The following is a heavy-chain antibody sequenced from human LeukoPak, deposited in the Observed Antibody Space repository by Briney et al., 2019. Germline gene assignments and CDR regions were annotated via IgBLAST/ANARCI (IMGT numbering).Heavy chain of an antibody. J-gene: IGHJ4*02. Sequence: QAPGQGXXXXGWXNTNTGNPTYAQGFTGRFVFSLDTSVSTAYLQISSLKAEDTAVYYCARAYTYYDSSGYYPFDYWGQGTLVTVSS. CDR2: XNTNTGNP. CDR3: ARAYTYYDSSGYYPFDY. V-gene: IGHV7-4-1*02. D-gene: IGHD3-22*01.